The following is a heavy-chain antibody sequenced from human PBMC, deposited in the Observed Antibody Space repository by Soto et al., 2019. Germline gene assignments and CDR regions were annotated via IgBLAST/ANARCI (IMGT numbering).Heavy chain of an antibody. CDR2: IRGGGVST. Sequence: EVQLLESGGGLVQPGGSLRLSCAASGLTFGSYAMTWVRQAPGKGLEWVSGIRGGGVSTYYADTVKGRFTISRDNSKNTMYLQMSSLRVEDTAVYYCAKPMAAAGRSYYYYGVDVWGQGTTVTVSS. CDR1: GLTFGSYA. D-gene: IGHD6-13*01. J-gene: IGHJ6*02. V-gene: IGHV3-23*01. CDR3: AKPMAAAGRSYYYYGVDV.